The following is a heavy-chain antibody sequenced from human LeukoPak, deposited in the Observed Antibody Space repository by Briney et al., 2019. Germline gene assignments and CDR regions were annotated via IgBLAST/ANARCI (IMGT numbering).Heavy chain of an antibody. D-gene: IGHD2-15*01. CDR1: GYTFTSYG. CDR2: ISAYNGNT. J-gene: IGHJ6*02. Sequence: ATVKVSCKASGYTFTSYGISWVRQAPGQGLEWMGWISAYNGNTNYAQKLQGRVTMTTDTSTSTAYTELRSLRSDDTAVYYCAREPEAGYCSGGSCLYYYGMDVWGQGTTVTVSS. CDR3: AREPEAGYCSGGSCLYYYGMDV. V-gene: IGHV1-18*01.